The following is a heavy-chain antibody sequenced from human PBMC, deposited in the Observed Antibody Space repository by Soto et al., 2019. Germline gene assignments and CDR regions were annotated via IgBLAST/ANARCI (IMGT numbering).Heavy chain of an antibody. CDR1: GFSFRDYW. D-gene: IGHD2-8*02. CDR2: IKENGNEK. Sequence: ESGGGLVQPGGSLRLSCAVSGFSFRDYWMSWVRQAPGKGLEWVANIKENGNEKYHADSVRGRFTISRDNTRNSLHLQMNGLRADDTAVYYCARDGAGSVEYDYWGQGTLVTVSS. J-gene: IGHJ4*02. CDR3: ARDGAGSVEYDY. V-gene: IGHV3-7*01.